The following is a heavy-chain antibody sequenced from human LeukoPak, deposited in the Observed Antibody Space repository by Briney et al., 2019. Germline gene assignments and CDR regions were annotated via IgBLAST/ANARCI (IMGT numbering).Heavy chain of an antibody. CDR1: GGSFSGYY. V-gene: IGHV4-34*01. Sequence: SETLSLTCAVYGGSFSGYYWSWIRQPPGKGLEWIGEINHSGSTNYNPSLKSRVTISVDTSKNQFSLKPSSVTAADTAVYYCARAGRGSIAARRYNWFDPWGQGTLVTVSS. CDR2: INHSGST. CDR3: ARAGRGSIAARRYNWFDP. D-gene: IGHD6-6*01. J-gene: IGHJ5*02.